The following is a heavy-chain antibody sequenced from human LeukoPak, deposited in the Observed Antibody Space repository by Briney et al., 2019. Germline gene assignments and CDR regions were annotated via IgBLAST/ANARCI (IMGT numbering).Heavy chain of an antibody. J-gene: IGHJ4*02. CDR2: INHSGST. CDR3: AGKGSYCSGGSCYLGAQYYFDY. CDR1: GGSFSGYY. Sequence: PSETLSLTCAVYGGSFSGYYWSWIRQPPGKGLEWIGEINHSGSTNYNPSLKSRVTISVDTSKNQFSLKLSSATAADTAVYYCAGKGSYCSGGSCYLGAQYYFDYWGQGTLVTVSS. D-gene: IGHD2-15*01. V-gene: IGHV4-34*01.